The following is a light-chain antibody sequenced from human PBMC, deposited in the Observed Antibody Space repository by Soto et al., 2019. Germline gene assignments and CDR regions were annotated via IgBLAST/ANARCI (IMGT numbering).Light chain of an antibody. CDR1: NSNLGDYNL. V-gene: IGLV2-23*02. CDR2: EVT. CDR3: CSVAGIRTFV. J-gene: IGLJ1*01. Sequence: QSVLTQPASVSGSPGQSIAISCTGTNSNLGDYNLVSWFQQHPGEVPKLIIYEVTRRPSGVSNRFSGSKSGNTASLTISGLQAEDEAQDYCCSVAGIRTFVFWTGTKVTVL.